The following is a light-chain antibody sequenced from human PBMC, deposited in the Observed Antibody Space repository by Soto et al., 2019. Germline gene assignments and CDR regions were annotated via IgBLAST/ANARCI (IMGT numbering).Light chain of an antibody. V-gene: IGKV3-15*01. CDR1: QSVSSN. CDR3: QQYNYWPT. CDR2: GAS. Sequence: EIVMTQSPATLSVSPGERATLSCRASQSVSSNLAWYQQKPGQAPRLLIYGASTRATGIPARFSGSGSGTEFTLPISSLQSEDFAVYYCQQYNYWPTFGQGTRVEIK. J-gene: IGKJ1*01.